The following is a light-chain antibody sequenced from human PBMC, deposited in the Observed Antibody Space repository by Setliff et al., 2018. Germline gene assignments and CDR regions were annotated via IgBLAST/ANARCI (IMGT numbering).Light chain of an antibody. V-gene: IGLV2-11*01. CDR2: DVS. CDR1: SGDVGGYNY. CDR3: CSYAGTYSSLYV. Sequence: QSVLTQPRSVSGSPGQSVTISCTGTSGDVGGYNYVSWCQQRPGTAPKLMIYDVSKRPSGVPDRFSGSKSGNTAYLTISRLQADDEADYYCCSYAGTYSSLYVFGTGTKV. J-gene: IGLJ1*01.